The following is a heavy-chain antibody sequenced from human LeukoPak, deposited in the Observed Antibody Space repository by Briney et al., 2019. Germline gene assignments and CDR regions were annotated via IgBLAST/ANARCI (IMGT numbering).Heavy chain of an antibody. CDR3: ARDLHWGCDSSGPWGADAFDI. J-gene: IGHJ3*02. CDR2: ISSSSSTI. CDR1: GFTFSSYS. Sequence: GGSLRLSCAASGFTFSSYSMNWVRQAPGKGLEWVSYISSSSSTIYYADSVKGRFTISRDNAKNSLYLQMNSLRAEDTAVYYCARDLHWGCDSSGPWGADAFDIWGQGTMVTVSS. V-gene: IGHV3-48*01. D-gene: IGHD3-22*01.